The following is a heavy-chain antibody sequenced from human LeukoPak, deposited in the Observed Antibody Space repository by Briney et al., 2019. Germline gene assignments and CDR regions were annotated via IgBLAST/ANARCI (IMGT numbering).Heavy chain of an antibody. D-gene: IGHD3-16*01. V-gene: IGHV4-38-2*01. CDR3: ARVRGDKPLDY. CDR2: IYHSGST. Sequence: SETLSLTCAVSGYSISGGYYWGWIRQPPGKGLEYIGSIYHSGSTYYNPSLKNRLTISVDTSKNHFSLKLSSVTAADTAVYYCARVRGDKPLDYWGQGTLVTVSS. J-gene: IGHJ4*02. CDR1: GYSISGGYY.